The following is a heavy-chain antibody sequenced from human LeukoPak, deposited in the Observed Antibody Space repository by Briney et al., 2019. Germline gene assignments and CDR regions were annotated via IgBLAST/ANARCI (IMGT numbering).Heavy chain of an antibody. CDR2: ISGSGGST. V-gene: IGHV3-23*01. CDR3: AKDHYDFWSGYCFDY. D-gene: IGHD3-3*01. CDR1: GFTFSSYA. J-gene: IGHJ4*02. Sequence: PGGSLRLSCAASGFTFSSYAMSWVRQAPVKGLEWVSAISGSGGSTYYADSVKGRFTISRDNSKNTLYLQMNSLRAEDTAVYYCAKDHYDFWSGYCFDYWGQGTLVTVSS.